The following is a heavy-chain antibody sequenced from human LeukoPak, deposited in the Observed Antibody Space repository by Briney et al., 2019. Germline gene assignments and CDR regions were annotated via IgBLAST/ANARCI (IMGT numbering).Heavy chain of an antibody. V-gene: IGHV4-59*08. CDR1: GGSISSYY. CDR3: ARQVGATFDY. CDR2: IYYSGTT. Sequence: SQTLSLTCTVSGGSISSYYWSWIRQPPGKGLEWIGYIYYSGTTNYNPSLRSRVTISVDTSKNQFSLKLSSVTAADTAVYFCARQVGATFDYWGQGALVTVSS. D-gene: IGHD1-26*01. J-gene: IGHJ4*02.